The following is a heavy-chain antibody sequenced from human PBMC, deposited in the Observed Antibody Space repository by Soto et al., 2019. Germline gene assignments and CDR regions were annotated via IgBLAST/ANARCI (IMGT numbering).Heavy chain of an antibody. V-gene: IGHV3-21*01. J-gene: IGHJ4*02. CDR3: ARDPPCSGGSCFRSEVDLQ. CDR1: GFTLRTYD. D-gene: IGHD2-15*01. Sequence: EVQLVESGGGLVKPGGSLRLSCAASGFTLRTYDMKWVRQAPGKGLEWVSSISSSSSYIYYAESVKGRFTISRDNAKNSLSLQMNSLRAEDTAVYYCARDPPCSGGSCFRSEVDLQWGQGTLVTVSS. CDR2: ISSSSSYI.